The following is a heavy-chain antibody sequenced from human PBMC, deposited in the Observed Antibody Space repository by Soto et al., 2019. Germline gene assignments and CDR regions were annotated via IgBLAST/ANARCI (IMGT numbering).Heavy chain of an antibody. CDR2: IANNGGNT. Sequence: PGGSLRLSCSTSGFTFSGYAMHWVRQAPGKGLEYVSVIANNGGNTYYADAVNGRFTISRDNSKNMLYLQMSSLRTEDTAVYYCVKALSARHNSAKAFDIWGQGTMVNVSS. V-gene: IGHV3-64D*06. J-gene: IGHJ3*02. CDR1: GFTFSGYA. D-gene: IGHD3-10*01. CDR3: VKALSARHNSAKAFDI.